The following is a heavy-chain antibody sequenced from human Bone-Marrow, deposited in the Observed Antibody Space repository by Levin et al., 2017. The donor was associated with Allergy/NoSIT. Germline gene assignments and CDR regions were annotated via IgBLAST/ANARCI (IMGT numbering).Heavy chain of an antibody. CDR2: VGSTGTPT. CDR3: AKDATPNRLLFGTSLDS. D-gene: IGHD2-21*02. J-gene: IGHJ4*02. CDR1: GFIFDNYA. V-gene: IGHV3-23*01. Sequence: GGSLRLSCAASGFIFDNYAMSWVRQTPGTGLEWVATVGSTGTPTYHADSVRGRFTISRDNSNNTLFLQMKSLRADDSAVYYCAKDATPNRLLFGTSLDSWGQGVQVIVSS.